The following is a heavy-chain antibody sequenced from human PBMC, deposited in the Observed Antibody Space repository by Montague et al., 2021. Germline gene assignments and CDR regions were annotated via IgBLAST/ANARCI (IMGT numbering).Heavy chain of an antibody. CDR3: ARDQGQGYCGGGCYVGLDC. CDR2: IKQDGSEK. V-gene: IGHV3-7*01. D-gene: IGHD2-21*01. Sequence: SLRLSCAASGFTFSNYWMSWVRQAPGKGLEWVANIKQDGSEKHYVDSVKGRFTISRDNAKSSLYLQMNSLRAEDTAVYFCARDQGQGYCGGGCYVGLDCWGKGTLVTVSS. CDR1: GFTFSNYW. J-gene: IGHJ4*02.